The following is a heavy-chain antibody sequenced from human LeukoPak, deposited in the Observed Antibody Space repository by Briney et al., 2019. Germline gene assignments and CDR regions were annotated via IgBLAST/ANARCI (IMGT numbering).Heavy chain of an antibody. D-gene: IGHD3-9*01. CDR1: GGSIGSYY. CDR2: TYYSGST. V-gene: IGHV4-59*01. Sequence: SETLSITCTVPGGSIGSYYWSLILQPPPNGLHWIGHTYYSGSTNYNPSLKSRVTISVDTSKNQFSLKLSSVTAADTAVYYCARAESYYDILTGYQEGHAFDIWGQGAMVTVSS. CDR3: ARAESYYDILTGYQEGHAFDI. J-gene: IGHJ3*02.